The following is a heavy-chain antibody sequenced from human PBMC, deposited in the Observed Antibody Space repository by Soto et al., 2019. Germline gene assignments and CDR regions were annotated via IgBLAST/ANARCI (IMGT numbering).Heavy chain of an antibody. Sequence: QVQLQQWGAGLLKASETLSLTCVVSGGSFSGYFWTWIRQSPGRGLEWIGEISHSGSRNYNPAFQSRVIISVASSKNHVSLNLSSVTAADSATYFCARGLAYDRPITVAEPFDSWGQGTLVTVSS. J-gene: IGHJ4*02. CDR2: ISHSGSR. CDR1: GGSFSGYF. D-gene: IGHD6-19*01. V-gene: IGHV4-34*02. CDR3: ARGLAYDRPITVAEPFDS.